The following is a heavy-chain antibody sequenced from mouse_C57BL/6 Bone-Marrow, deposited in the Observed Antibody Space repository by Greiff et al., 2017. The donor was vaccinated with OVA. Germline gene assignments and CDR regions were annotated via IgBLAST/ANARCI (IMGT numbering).Heavy chain of an antibody. D-gene: IGHD2-3*01. J-gene: IGHJ2*01. CDR1: GYTFTSYT. CDR2: INPSSGYN. CDR3: ARLLGGYYGDY. V-gene: IGHV1-4*01. Sequence: QVQLQQSGAELARPGASVKMSCKASGYTFTSYTMHWVKQRPGQGLEWIGYINPSSGYNKSNQKFKDKATLTADKSSSTAYMQLISLTSEDSAVYYCARLLGGYYGDYWGQGTTLTVSS.